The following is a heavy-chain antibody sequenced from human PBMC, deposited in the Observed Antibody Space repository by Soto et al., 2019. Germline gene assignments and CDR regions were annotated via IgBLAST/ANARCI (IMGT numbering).Heavy chain of an antibody. CDR3: AKELHTSSGWSQVIY. V-gene: IGHV3-23*01. D-gene: IGHD6-19*01. Sequence: PGGSLRLSCSASGFSFGSNSMAWVRQAPGKGLEWVSSISDTAHRIFHADSVKGRFTISRDNSKNTLYLQMNSLRAEDTAVYYCAKELHTSSGWSQVIYWGQGTLVTGLL. CDR1: GFSFGSNS. CDR2: ISDTAHRI. J-gene: IGHJ4*02.